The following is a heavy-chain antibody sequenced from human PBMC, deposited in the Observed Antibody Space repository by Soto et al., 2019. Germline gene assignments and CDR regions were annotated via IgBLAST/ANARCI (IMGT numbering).Heavy chain of an antibody. CDR3: AASSSVAAACYFEF. Sequence: QVQLVQSGAEVKEPGSSVKVSCKATGDLFNNYAFNWVRQAPGQGLEWMGRIYPLFSTTNYAEKFQGSVTIGADELTTIVYLEVSNLESVYTAMYYFAASSSVAAACYFEFWGQGTLVTVSP. V-gene: IGHV1-69*01. J-gene: IGHJ4*02. D-gene: IGHD2-2*01. CDR1: GDLFNNYA. CDR2: IYPLFSTT.